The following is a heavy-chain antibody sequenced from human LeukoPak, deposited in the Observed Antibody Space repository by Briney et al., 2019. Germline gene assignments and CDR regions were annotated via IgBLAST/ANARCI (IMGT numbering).Heavy chain of an antibody. CDR1: GFTFSSYS. J-gene: IGHJ6*02. Sequence: GGSLRLSCAASGFTFSSYSMNWVRQAPGKGLEWVSYISSSSSTIYYADSVKGRFTISRGNAKNSLYLQMNSLRAEDTAVYYCARDLDTAMVSSYGMDVWGQGTTVTVSS. V-gene: IGHV3-48*01. D-gene: IGHD5-18*01. CDR3: ARDLDTAMVSSYGMDV. CDR2: ISSSSSTI.